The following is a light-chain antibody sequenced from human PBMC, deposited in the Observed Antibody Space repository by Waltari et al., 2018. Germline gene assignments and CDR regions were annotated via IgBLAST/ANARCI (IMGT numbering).Light chain of an antibody. Sequence: EIVLTQSPGTLSLSPGERATISCRASQSVDSSYLAWYQQKPGQAPRLLIYGASIRATGIPDRFSGSGSGADFTLTISRLQPEDFAVYYCQQYGSSLSWTFGQGTKVEIK. J-gene: IGKJ1*01. V-gene: IGKV3-20*01. CDR2: GAS. CDR1: QSVDSSY. CDR3: QQYGSSLSWT.